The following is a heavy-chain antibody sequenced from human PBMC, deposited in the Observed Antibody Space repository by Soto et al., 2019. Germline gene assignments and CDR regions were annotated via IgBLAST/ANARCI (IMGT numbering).Heavy chain of an antibody. CDR1: GYSISRGRQF. Sequence: SETLSLPGPVSGYSISRGRQFWSWIRQRPGKGLEWIGYIYYSGSTYYNPSLQSRLTISVDTSKNQFPLKLISVTAADTAVYYCARDHGLTGGTGGMEGWGKGHTVIVSS. CDR2: IYYSGST. J-gene: IGHJ6*04. V-gene: IGHV4-31*03. CDR3: ARDHGLTGGTGGMEG. D-gene: IGHD1-20*01.